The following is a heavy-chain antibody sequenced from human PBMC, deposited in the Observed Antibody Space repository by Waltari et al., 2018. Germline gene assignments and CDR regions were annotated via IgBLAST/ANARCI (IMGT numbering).Heavy chain of an antibody. J-gene: IGHJ4*02. CDR3: ARERELRFPDY. Sequence: QVQLQESGPGLVKPSETLSLTCAVSGYSISSGYYWGWIRQPPGKGLEWIGSIYHSGSTYYNPSLKSRVTISVDTSKNQFSLKLSSVTAADTAVYYCARERELRFPDYWGQGTLVTVSS. D-gene: IGHD1-7*01. V-gene: IGHV4-38-2*02. CDR2: IYHSGST. CDR1: GYSISSGYY.